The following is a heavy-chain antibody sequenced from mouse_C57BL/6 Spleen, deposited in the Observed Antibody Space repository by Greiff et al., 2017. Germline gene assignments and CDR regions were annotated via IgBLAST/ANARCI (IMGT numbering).Heavy chain of an antibody. J-gene: IGHJ1*03. D-gene: IGHD1-1*01. CDR3: AIYYGSSYWYFDV. Sequence: QVQLQQPGAELVKPGASVKVSCKASGYTFTSYWMHWVKQRPGQGLEWIGRIHPSDSDTNYNQKFKGKATFTADTSSNTAYMQLSSLTTEDSAIYYCAIYYGSSYWYFDVWGTGTTVTVSS. V-gene: IGHV1-74*01. CDR1: GYTFTSYW. CDR2: IHPSDSDT.